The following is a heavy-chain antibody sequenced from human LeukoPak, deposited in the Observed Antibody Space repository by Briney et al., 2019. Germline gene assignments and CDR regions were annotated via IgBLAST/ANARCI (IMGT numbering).Heavy chain of an antibody. Sequence: QSGGSLRLSCAASGFTFSNHGMNWVRQAPGKGLEWVSGISPSGDIRYYADSVKGRFTISRDNSKNTLYLEVISLRAEDTAVYYCARSSYSSSWYTQRFLSDYYMDVWGKGTTVTVSS. CDR3: ARSSYSSSWYTQRFLSDYYMDV. D-gene: IGHD6-13*01. J-gene: IGHJ6*03. CDR2: ISPSGDIR. V-gene: IGHV3-23*01. CDR1: GFTFSNHG.